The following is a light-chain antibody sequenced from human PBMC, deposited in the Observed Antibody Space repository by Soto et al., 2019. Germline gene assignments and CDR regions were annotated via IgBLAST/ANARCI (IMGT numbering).Light chain of an antibody. CDR2: KAS. Sequence: DIQMTQSPSTLSASVGDRVTITCRASQSISSWLAWYQQKPGKAPKLLIYKASSLESGVPSRFSGSGSGTEFTLTISSLQPDDLATYCCQHYTSYSIPFGPGTKVDIK. J-gene: IGKJ3*01. CDR3: QHYTSYSIP. CDR1: QSISSW. V-gene: IGKV1-5*03.